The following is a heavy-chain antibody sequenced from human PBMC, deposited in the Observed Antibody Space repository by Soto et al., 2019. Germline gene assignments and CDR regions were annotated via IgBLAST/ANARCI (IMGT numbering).Heavy chain of an antibody. CDR2: IYWDDDK. CDR3: APSRSSGWDKSDFEY. D-gene: IGHD6-19*01. Sequence: QITLKESGPTLVKPTQTLTLTCTFSGFSLTSAGVGVGSIRQPPGKALEWLALIYWDDDKRYSTSLKSRLTSTKDTSNNQVVLTMTNLDAVDTATYLCAPSRSSGWDKSDFEYWGQGTLVIVSS. J-gene: IGHJ4*02. CDR1: GFSLTSAGVG. V-gene: IGHV2-5*02.